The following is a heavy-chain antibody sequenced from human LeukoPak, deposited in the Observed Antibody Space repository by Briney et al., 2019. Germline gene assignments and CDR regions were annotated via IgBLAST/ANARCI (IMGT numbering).Heavy chain of an antibody. CDR3: ARGLLRSAAAGPAVYGY. CDR1: GYTFTDYY. J-gene: IGHJ4*02. Sequence: ASVKVSCKASGYTFTDYYMHWVRQAPGQGLEWMGWINPNSGGTNYAQKFQGRVTMTRDTSISTAYMELSRLRSDDTAVYYCARGLLRSAAAGPAVYGYWGQGTLVTVSS. V-gene: IGHV1-2*02. D-gene: IGHD6-13*01. CDR2: INPNSGGT.